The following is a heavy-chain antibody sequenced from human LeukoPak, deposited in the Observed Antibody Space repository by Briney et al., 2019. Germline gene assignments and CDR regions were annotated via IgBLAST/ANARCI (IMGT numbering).Heavy chain of an antibody. Sequence: PGGSLRLSCAASGFTFTNYAMTWVRQAPGKGLEWVSAISGSGGTTYYADSVKGRFTISRDNSKNTLYLQMNGLRAEDTAVYYCAKDLTFDAFDIWGQRTMVTVSS. V-gene: IGHV3-23*01. J-gene: IGHJ3*02. D-gene: IGHD4/OR15-4a*01. CDR1: GFTFTNYA. CDR2: ISGSGGTT. CDR3: AKDLTFDAFDI.